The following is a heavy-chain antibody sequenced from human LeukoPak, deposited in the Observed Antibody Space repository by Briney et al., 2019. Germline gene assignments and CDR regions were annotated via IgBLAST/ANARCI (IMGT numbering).Heavy chain of an antibody. D-gene: IGHD4-11*01. Sequence: SETLSLTCTVSGGSISGYYWSWIRQPPGKGLEWIGYIYYTGSTNYNPSLKSRVTISVDTSKNQFSLKLSSVTAADTAVYYCARVGDYNDLVYWGRGTLVTVSS. CDR1: GGSISGYY. V-gene: IGHV4-59*01. CDR3: ARVGDYNDLVY. J-gene: IGHJ4*02. CDR2: IYYTGST.